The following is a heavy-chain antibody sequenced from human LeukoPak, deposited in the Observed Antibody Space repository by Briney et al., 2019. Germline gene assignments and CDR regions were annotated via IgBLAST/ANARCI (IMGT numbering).Heavy chain of an antibody. D-gene: IGHD4-17*01. CDR3: ARVDYGDYVAAVDL. CDR2: ISRDGSST. CDR1: GFTLSSNW. Sequence: PGGSLRLSCAASGFTLSSNWMHCVRHAPGKGLVWVSRISRDGSSTSYADSVKGRFTISRDNAKNTLYLQMNSVRAEDTPVYYCARVDYGDYVAAVDLWGQGTTVTV. J-gene: IGHJ3*01. V-gene: IGHV3-74*01.